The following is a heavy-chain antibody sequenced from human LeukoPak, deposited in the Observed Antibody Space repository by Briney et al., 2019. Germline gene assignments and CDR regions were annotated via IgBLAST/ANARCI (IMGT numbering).Heavy chain of an antibody. Sequence: SETLSLTCAVYGGSFSGYYWSWIRQPPGKGLEWIGEIKHSGSTNYNPSLKSRVTISVDTSKDQFSLKLSSVTAAATAVYYCARGGKGYYGSGSPPSYWGQGTLVTVSS. D-gene: IGHD3-10*01. J-gene: IGHJ4*02. CDR2: IKHSGST. CDR1: GGSFSGYY. V-gene: IGHV4-34*01. CDR3: ARGGKGYYGSGSPPSY.